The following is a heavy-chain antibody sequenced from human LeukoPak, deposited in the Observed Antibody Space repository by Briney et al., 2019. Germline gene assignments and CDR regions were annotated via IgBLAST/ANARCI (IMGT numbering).Heavy chain of an antibody. V-gene: IGHV3-48*03. CDR2: ISSRGSTI. Sequence: PGGSLRLSCAASGFTFSSYEMNWVRQAPGKGLEWVSYISSRGSTIYYADSVKGRFTISGDNAKNSLYLQINTKRAQDTRGYCCARRATTERGYSYGLDYWGQGRLVTVSS. J-gene: IGHJ4*02. CDR1: GFTFSSYE. D-gene: IGHD5-18*01. CDR3: ARRATTERGYSYGLDY.